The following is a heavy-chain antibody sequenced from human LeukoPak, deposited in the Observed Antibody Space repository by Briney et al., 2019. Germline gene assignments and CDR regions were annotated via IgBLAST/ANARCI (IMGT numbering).Heavy chain of an antibody. Sequence: SETLSLTCDVSGYYISTDYYWGWIRQPPGKGLEWVASMYHSGDSYYNPSLKSRVTISVDTSKNQFSLKLDPVTAADTAVYYCARGGAVVAVYFDYWGQGTLVTVSS. D-gene: IGHD2-15*01. CDR2: MYHSGDS. CDR3: ARGGAVVAVYFDY. J-gene: IGHJ4*02. CDR1: GYYISTDYY. V-gene: IGHV4-38-2*01.